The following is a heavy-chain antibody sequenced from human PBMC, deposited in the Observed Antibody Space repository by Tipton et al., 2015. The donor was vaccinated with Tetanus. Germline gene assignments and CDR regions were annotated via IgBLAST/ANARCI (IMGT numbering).Heavy chain of an antibody. J-gene: IGHJ4*02. CDR2: IKPDGSGK. Sequence: SLRLSCAASGFTFSNYWMSWVRQVPGKGLEWVGNIKPDGSGKYYVDSVKGRFTISRDNAKNSLYLQMNSLRPEDTAVYYCARYVATCTIGYWGQGSLVTVS. CDR1: GFTFSNYW. D-gene: IGHD2-2*01. CDR3: ARYVATCTIGY. V-gene: IGHV3-7*01.